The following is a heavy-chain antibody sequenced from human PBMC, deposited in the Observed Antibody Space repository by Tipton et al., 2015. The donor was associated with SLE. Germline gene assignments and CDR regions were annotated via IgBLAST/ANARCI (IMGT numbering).Heavy chain of an antibody. CDR1: AGSISSYY. J-gene: IGHJ4*02. CDR3: ARAGRAWNLFDY. D-gene: IGHD1-1*01. Sequence: TLSLTCTVSAGSISSYYWSWIWQPPGKGLEWIGDIYYSGSTNYNPSLKSRVTISIDTSKNQFSLKLSSVTAADTAVYYCARAGRAWNLFDYWGQGTLVTVSS. V-gene: IGHV4-59*08. CDR2: IYYSGST.